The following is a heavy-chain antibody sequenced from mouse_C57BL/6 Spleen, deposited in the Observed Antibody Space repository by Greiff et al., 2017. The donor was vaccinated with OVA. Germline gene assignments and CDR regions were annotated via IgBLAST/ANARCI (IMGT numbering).Heavy chain of an antibody. CDR3: ARGNYYSYAMDY. CDR1: GFTFSDYG. V-gene: IGHV5-17*01. J-gene: IGHJ4*01. Sequence: EVKLQESGGGLVKPGGSLKLSCAASGFTFSDYGMHWVRQAPEKGLAWVAYISSGSSTIYYADTVKGRFTISRDNAKNTLFLQMTSLRSEDTAMYYCARGNYYSYAMDYWGQGTSVTVSS. CDR2: ISSGSSTI. D-gene: IGHD1-1*01.